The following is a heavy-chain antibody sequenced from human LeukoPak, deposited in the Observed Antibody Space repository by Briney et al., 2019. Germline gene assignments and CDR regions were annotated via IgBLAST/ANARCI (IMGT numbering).Heavy chain of an antibody. D-gene: IGHD3-22*01. CDR3: ASGHYDSSANYYFDY. CDR1: GYSFTSYW. J-gene: IGHJ4*02. Sequence: GESLKISCKGSGYSFTSYWIGWVRQMPGKGLEWMGIIYPGDSDTRYSPSFQGQVTISADKSISTAYLQWSSPKASDTAMYYCASGHYDSSANYYFDYWGQGTLVTVSS. V-gene: IGHV5-51*01. CDR2: IYPGDSDT.